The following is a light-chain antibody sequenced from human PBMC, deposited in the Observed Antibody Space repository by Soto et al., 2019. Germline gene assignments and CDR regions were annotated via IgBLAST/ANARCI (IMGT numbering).Light chain of an antibody. Sequence: DIQLTQSPSFLSASVGDRVTITCRASQGSSSYLAWYHQKPGKAPKLLIYAASTLQSGVPSRFSGSGSGTEFTLTISSLQPEDFPTYYYQQLNSYPQLTFGGGTKVEIK. V-gene: IGKV1-9*01. CDR2: AAS. CDR1: QGSSSY. J-gene: IGKJ4*01. CDR3: QQLNSYPQLT.